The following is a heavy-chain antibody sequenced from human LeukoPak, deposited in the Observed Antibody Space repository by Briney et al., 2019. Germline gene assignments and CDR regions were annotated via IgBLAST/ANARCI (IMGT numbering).Heavy chain of an antibody. CDR2: ISFDANNK. J-gene: IGHJ4*02. CDR3: AKDRHPARTDGYYFDY. D-gene: IGHD1-14*01. CDR1: EFTFRTYG. V-gene: IGHV3-30*18. Sequence: GGSLRLSCAASEFTFRTYGMHWVRQAPGKGLEWVAVISFDANNKYYADSVKGRFTISRDNSKNTLYLQMNSLRAEDTAVYYCAKDRHPARTDGYYFDYWGQGTLVTVSP.